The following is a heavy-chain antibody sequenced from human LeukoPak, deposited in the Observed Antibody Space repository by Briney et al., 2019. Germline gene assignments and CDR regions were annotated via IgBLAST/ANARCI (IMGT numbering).Heavy chain of an antibody. CDR1: GFTFSSYG. D-gene: IGHD2-2*01. CDR3: AREGVGDIVVVPAARAYFDY. V-gene: IGHV3-33*01. J-gene: IGHJ4*02. Sequence: PGRSLRLSCAASGFTFSSYGMHWVRQAPGKGLEWEAVIWYDGSNKYYADSVKGRFTISRDNSKNTLYLQMNSLRAEDTAVYYCAREGVGDIVVVPAARAYFDYWGQGTLVTVSS. CDR2: IWYDGSNK.